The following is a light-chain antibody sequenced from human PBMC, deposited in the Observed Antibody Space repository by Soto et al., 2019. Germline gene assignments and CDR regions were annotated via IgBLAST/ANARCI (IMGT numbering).Light chain of an antibody. CDR2: GAS. Sequence: EIVLTQSPGTLSLSPGERATLSCRASQSVSRYLAWYQQKPGQAPRLLIYGASSRATGIPDRFSGSGSGTDFTLTISRLEPEDFATYYCQQYNSYPGTFGQGTKVDIK. V-gene: IGKV3-20*01. CDR1: QSVSRY. J-gene: IGKJ1*01. CDR3: QQYNSYPGT.